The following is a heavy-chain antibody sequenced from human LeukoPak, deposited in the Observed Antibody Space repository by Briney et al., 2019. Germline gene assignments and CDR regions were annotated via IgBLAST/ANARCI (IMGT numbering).Heavy chain of an antibody. CDR3: ARSTRFLEWLLFTAFDP. V-gene: IGHV4-39*01. J-gene: IGHJ5*02. Sequence: SETLSLTCTVSGGSISSSSYYWGWIRQPPGKGLEWIGSIYYSGSTYYNPSLKSRVTISVDTSKNQFSLKLSSVTAADTAVYYCARSTRFLEWLLFTAFDPWGQGTLVTVSS. CDR1: GGSISSSSYY. D-gene: IGHD3-3*01. CDR2: IYYSGST.